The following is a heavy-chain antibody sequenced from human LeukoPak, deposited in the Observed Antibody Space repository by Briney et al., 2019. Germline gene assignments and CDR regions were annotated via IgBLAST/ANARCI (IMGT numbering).Heavy chain of an antibody. CDR1: GFSLSTGGVG. CDR3: AHSNEREYDFWSGYPPVFDY. J-gene: IGHJ4*02. Sequence: SGPTLAKPTQTLTLTCPFFGFSLSTGGVGVGWIREPRGKSLEWLPLISCTDDKRYRYSLNSRLTIPTHTSKNQVVLTMTNMDPVDTATYYCAHSNEREYDFWSGYPPVFDYWGQGTLVTVSS. V-gene: IGHV2-5*01. CDR2: ISCTDDK. D-gene: IGHD3-3*01.